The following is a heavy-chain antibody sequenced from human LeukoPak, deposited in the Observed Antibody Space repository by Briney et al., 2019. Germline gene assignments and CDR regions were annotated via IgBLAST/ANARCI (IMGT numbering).Heavy chain of an antibody. V-gene: IGHV3-48*03. CDR2: ISRSGSTM. J-gene: IGHJ4*02. D-gene: IGHD4-17*01. CDR3: ASCDGDYVLDY. CDR1: GFTFSSYE. Sequence: GGSLRLSCAASGFTFSSYEMNWVRQAPGKGLEWVSYISRSGSTMYYADSVKGRFTISRDNAKNSLYLQMNSLKAEDTAVYYCASCDGDYVLDYWGQGTLVTVSS.